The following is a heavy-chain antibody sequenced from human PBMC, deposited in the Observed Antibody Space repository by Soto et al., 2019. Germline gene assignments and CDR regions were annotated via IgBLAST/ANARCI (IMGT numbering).Heavy chain of an antibody. CDR2: SNPNSGGT. D-gene: IGHD6-6*01. Sequence: QVQLVQSGAEVKKPGASVKVSCKASGYTFTGYYMHWVRQAPGQGLEWMGWSNPNSGGTNYAQKFQGWVTMTRETSISTDDMELSRLRSDDTAVYYCARGPSSWSPYYYYGRDVWGQGTKVTVSS. CDR3: ARGPSSWSPYYYYGRDV. V-gene: IGHV1-2*04. J-gene: IGHJ6*01. CDR1: GYTFTGYY.